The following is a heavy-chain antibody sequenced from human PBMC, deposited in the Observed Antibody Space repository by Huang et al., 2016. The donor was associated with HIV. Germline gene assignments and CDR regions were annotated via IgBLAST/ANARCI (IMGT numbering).Heavy chain of an antibody. CDR1: GFAFSSYA. CDR3: ARTGSYYYGSGSYHFGDY. V-gene: IGHV3-30-3*01. CDR2: ISSDGSNK. J-gene: IGHJ4*02. D-gene: IGHD3-10*01. Sequence: QVQLVESGGGVVQPGRSLRLSCAASGFAFSSYAMHWVRQAPGKGLEWLAVISSDGSNKNYAHSVKGRVTISRDNSKGTVYLQMNSLRPEDTAVYSCARTGSYYYGSGSYHFGDYWGQGTLVTVSS.